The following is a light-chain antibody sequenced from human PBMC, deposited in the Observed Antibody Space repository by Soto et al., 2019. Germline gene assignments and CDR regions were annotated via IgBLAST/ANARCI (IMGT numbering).Light chain of an antibody. Sequence: LTQPRSVSGSPGQSVTISCTGTSSDVGGYNYVSWYQQHPGKAPKLMIYDVSKWPSGVPDRFSGSKSGNTASLTISGLQAEDEADYYCCSYAGSYTYVFGTGTKVTDL. V-gene: IGLV2-11*01. CDR2: DVS. CDR1: SSDVGGYNY. CDR3: CSYAGSYTYV. J-gene: IGLJ1*01.